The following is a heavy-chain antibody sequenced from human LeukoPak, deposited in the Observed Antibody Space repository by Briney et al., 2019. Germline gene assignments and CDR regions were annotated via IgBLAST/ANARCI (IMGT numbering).Heavy chain of an antibody. J-gene: IGHJ4*02. Sequence: GGSLRLSCSASGFTFDDYAVSWFRQAPGKGLEWVGFIRSKAFGGTPEYAASVRGRFTISRDDSKSIAYLQMNSLKTEDKAVYYCTRNTVTVHFDYWSQGTLVTVSS. CDR1: GFTFDDYA. D-gene: IGHD4-17*01. V-gene: IGHV3-49*03. CDR2: IRSKAFGGTP. CDR3: TRNTVTVHFDY.